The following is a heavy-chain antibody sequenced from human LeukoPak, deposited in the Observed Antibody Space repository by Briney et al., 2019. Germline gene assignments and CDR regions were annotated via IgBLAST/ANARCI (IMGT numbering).Heavy chain of an antibody. J-gene: IGHJ4*02. CDR3: AKISLHGSQTDY. CDR2: TSDAGTVT. CDR1: GFSFSTYA. D-gene: IGHD3-10*01. Sequence: GGSPRLSCVASGFSFSTYAMSWVRQAPGKGLEWVSSTSDAGTVTYYGDSVKGRFTFSRDNSRYTLYLQMNSLKAEDTAVYYCAKISLHGSQTDYWGQGTLVTVSS. V-gene: IGHV3-23*01.